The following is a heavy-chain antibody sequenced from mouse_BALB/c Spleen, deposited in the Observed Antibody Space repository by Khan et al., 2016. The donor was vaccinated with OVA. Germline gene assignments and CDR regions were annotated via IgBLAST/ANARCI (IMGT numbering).Heavy chain of an antibody. CDR1: GYIFTNYW. J-gene: IGHJ2*01. V-gene: IGHV1S132*01. CDR3: AREEALYYFDY. Sequence: VQLQQSGAELVRPGASVKLSCKTSGYIFTNYWIHWVKQRSGQGLEWIARIYPGTDNTYYNAKFKDKATLTVDKSSSTAYIQLSSLKSEDSAVYFCAREEALYYFDYWGQGTTLTVSS. D-gene: IGHD3-2*02. CDR2: IYPGTDNT.